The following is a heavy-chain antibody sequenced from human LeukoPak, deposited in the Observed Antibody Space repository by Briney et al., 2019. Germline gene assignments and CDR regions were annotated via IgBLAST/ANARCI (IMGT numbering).Heavy chain of an antibody. V-gene: IGHV4-34*01. J-gene: IGHJ6*03. CDR3: ARGRQDVTMIVVVMTAVYYYLDV. CDR1: GGSFSGYY. CDR2: MNPSGST. Sequence: SETLSLTCAVYGGSFSGYYWTWIRQTPEEGLEWIGEMNPSGSTSYNPSLKSRVTISVDTSKNQFSLKLSSVTAADTAVYYCARGRQDVTMIVVVMTAVYYYLDVWGKGTTVTVS. D-gene: IGHD3-22*01.